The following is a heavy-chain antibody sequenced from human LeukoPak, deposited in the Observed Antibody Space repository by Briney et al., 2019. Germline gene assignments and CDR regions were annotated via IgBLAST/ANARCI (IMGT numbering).Heavy chain of an antibody. D-gene: IGHD6-19*01. J-gene: IGHJ4*01. CDR1: GFTFSNSA. CDR2: LSGSGITT. CDR3: AKGIYSSGWSYFDY. V-gene: IGHV3-23*01. Sequence: GGSLRPSCAASGFTFSNSAMSGFRQAPGKGLEGVSTLSGSGITTYYADSVTGRFTISRDNSKNTLYLQMNSLRAEDTAVYYCAKGIYSSGWSYFDYWGHGTLVTVSS.